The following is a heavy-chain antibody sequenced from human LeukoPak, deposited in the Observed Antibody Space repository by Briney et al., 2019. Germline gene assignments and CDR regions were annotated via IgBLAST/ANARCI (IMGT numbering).Heavy chain of an antibody. CDR2: ISSRSNNT. Sequence: GAALRPSWAASGFIFRYYAMYWVRQAPGKGVELVAAISSRSNNTYYEDFVEGRFTISRDSSKNKLYLQMNSLRADATGVYYCAKWGDYDVLTGYYVSDFWGQGTLVTVSS. V-gene: IGHV3-23*05. J-gene: IGHJ4*02. D-gene: IGHD3-9*01. CDR1: GFIFRYYA. CDR3: AKWGDYDVLTGYYVSDF.